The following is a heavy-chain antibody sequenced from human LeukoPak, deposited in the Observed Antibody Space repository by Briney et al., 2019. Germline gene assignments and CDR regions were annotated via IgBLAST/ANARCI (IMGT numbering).Heavy chain of an antibody. V-gene: IGHV3-23*01. D-gene: IGHD1-20*01. CDR3: ANLGNWNDVRDY. CDR2: ISAGGGTI. CDR1: GFTFISYA. J-gene: IGHJ4*02. Sequence: GGSLRLSCAASGFTFISYAMTWVRQAPGKGLEWVSAISAGGGTILYADSVKGRFTISRDNSKNTLYLQMNSLRAGDTAVYYCANLGNWNDVRDYWGQGTLVTVSS.